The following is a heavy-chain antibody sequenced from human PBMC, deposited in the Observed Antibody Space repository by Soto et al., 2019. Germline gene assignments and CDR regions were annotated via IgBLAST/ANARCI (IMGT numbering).Heavy chain of an antibody. CDR1: GGSLSNYG. Sequence: QVQLVQSGAKVKKPGSSVKVSCKASGGSLSNYGISWVRQAPGQGLEWMGAIIPVFGTPNYAQKFQDRVTITADKSTTTVYMEVRSLTSEDTAVYYCARGDATKIVVTTYYAMDVWGQGTTVTVSS. J-gene: IGHJ6*02. CDR2: IIPVFGTP. V-gene: IGHV1-69*14. CDR3: ARGDATKIVVTTYYAMDV. D-gene: IGHD3-22*01.